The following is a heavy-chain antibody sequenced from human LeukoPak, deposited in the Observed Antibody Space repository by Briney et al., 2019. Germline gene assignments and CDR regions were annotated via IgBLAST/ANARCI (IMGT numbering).Heavy chain of an antibody. CDR1: GFTFSSHW. V-gene: IGHV3-7*01. J-gene: IGHJ3*02. CDR2: IHEDGSET. Sequence: PGGSLRLSCVASGFTFSSHWMAWVRQAPGKGLEWVAKIHEDGSETSYVDSIKGRLAISRDNAKNSLHLQMNSLRVEDTGLYYCARMQVDTGYRPFDIWGQGTMVTVSS. D-gene: IGHD1-1*01. CDR3: ARMQVDTGYRPFDI.